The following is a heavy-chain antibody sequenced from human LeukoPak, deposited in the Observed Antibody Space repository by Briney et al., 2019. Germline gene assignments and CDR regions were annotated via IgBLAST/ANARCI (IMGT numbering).Heavy chain of an antibody. CDR2: IYHSGST. CDR1: GASMSSYY. J-gene: IGHJ4*02. Sequence: SETLSLTCTVSGASMSSYYWNWVRQPPGKGLEWVGYIYHSGSTNYNPSLKSRVTISLDTTKNQFSLKLTSVTAADTAVYYCARGPTSSYFDYWGQGTLVTVSS. CDR3: ARGPTSSYFDY. V-gene: IGHV4-59*12. D-gene: IGHD2-2*01.